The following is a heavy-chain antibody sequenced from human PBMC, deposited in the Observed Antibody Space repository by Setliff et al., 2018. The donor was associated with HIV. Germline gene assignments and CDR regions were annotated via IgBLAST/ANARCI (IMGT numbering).Heavy chain of an antibody. J-gene: IGHJ5*02. Sequence: GGSLRLSCAASGFTFRKYAMNWIRQAPGKGLEWVSIIYACGSSKYYSDSVKARFTISRDDSKNMTFLQMSNLRPEDTAVYYCAKEPTGDSSHWFDPWGQGTLVTVSS. CDR3: AKEPTGDSSHWFDP. D-gene: IGHD7-27*01. V-gene: IGHV3-23*03. CDR1: GFTFRKYA. CDR2: IYACGSSK.